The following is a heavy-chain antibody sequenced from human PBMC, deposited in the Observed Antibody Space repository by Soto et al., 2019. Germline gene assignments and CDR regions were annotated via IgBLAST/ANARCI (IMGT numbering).Heavy chain of an antibody. Sequence: QIQLVQSGGDVRNPGASVFISCQTAGYTFNRHGIAWVRQAPGQGLEWMGWISCYNGDTLYAQNFQGIVTMTKDTSTRTVVMELRSLTSDDTAVYYCARAPSNTSGYKQFLDSWGQGTLVTVSS. V-gene: IGHV1-18*01. J-gene: IGHJ4*02. D-gene: IGHD2-2*01. CDR3: ARAPSNTSGYKQFLDS. CDR2: ISCYNGDT. CDR1: GYTFNRHG.